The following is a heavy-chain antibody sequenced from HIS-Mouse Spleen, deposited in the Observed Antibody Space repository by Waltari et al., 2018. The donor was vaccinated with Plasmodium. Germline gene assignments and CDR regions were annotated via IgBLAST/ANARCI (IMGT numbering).Heavy chain of an antibody. J-gene: IGHJ4*02. D-gene: IGHD5-18*01. CDR1: GGSLSSYY. V-gene: IGHV4-59*08. Sequence: QVQLQESGPGLVKPSETLSLTCTAPGGSLSSYYWSWNRQPPGKGLEWIGYIYYSGSTNYNPSLKSRVTISVDTSKNQFSLKLSSVTAADTAVYYCARLRYSYGYFDYWGQGTLVTVSS. CDR2: IYYSGST. CDR3: ARLRYSYGYFDY.